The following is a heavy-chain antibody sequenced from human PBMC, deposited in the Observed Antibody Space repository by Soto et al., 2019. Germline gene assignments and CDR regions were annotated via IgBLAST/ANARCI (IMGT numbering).Heavy chain of an antibody. CDR2: IYYSVIT. V-gene: IGHV4-59*01. CDR1: GGSISSYY. Sequence: SETLSLTCTVSGGSISSYYWSWIRQPPGKGLEWIGYIYYSVITNYNPSLKSRVTISVDTSKNQFSLKLSSVTAADTAVYYCARERWDFYNWFDPWGQGTRVTV. J-gene: IGHJ5*02. D-gene: IGHD1-26*01. CDR3: ARERWDFYNWFDP.